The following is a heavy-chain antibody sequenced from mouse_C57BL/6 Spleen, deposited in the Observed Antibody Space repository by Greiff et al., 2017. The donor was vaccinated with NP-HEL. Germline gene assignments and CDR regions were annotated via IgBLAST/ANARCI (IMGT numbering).Heavy chain of an antibody. J-gene: IGHJ4*01. Sequence: QVQLKESGPGLVAPSQSLSITCTVSGFSLTSYGVDWVRQSPGKGLEWLGVIWGVGSTNYNSALNSRLSISKDNSKSQVFLKMNRLQTDDTAMYYCASSYDSYAMDYWGQGTSVTVSS. CDR3: ASSYDSYAMDY. V-gene: IGHV2-6*01. CDR2: IWGVGST. D-gene: IGHD6-5*01. CDR1: GFSLTSYG.